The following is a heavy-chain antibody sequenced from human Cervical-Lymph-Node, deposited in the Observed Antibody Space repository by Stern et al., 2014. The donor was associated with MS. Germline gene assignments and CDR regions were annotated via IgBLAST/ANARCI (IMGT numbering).Heavy chain of an antibody. D-gene: IGHD2-8*01. Sequence: QVQLVESGAEVKKPGSSVKVSCKASGGTLNTSAINWVRQAPGQGLEWMGGIIPIFGGTNYAQQFPGRLTITADASTTTAYLELNSLMSEDKAMYYCARVRCPNGVCYPRLDYWGQGILVTVSS. CDR2: IIPIFGGT. V-gene: IGHV1-69*01. CDR1: GGTLNTSA. J-gene: IGHJ4*02. CDR3: ARVRCPNGVCYPRLDY.